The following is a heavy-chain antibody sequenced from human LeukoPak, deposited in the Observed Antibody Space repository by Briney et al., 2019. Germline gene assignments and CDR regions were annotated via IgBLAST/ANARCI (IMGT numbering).Heavy chain of an antibody. CDR1: GFTFSNAW. Sequence: PGGSLRLSCAASGFTFSNAWMSWVRQAPGKGLEWVGRIKSKTDGGTTDYAAPVKGRFTFSRDDSKNTLSLQMNSLRPEDSAIYYCTRAPVISGPYGSGTYYLDVWGEGTTVTVSS. CDR3: TRAPVISGPYGSGTYYLDV. J-gene: IGHJ6*03. D-gene: IGHD3-10*01. V-gene: IGHV3-15*01. CDR2: IKSKTDGGTT.